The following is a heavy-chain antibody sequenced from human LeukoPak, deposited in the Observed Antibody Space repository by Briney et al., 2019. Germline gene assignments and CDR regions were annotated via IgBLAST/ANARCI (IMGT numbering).Heavy chain of an antibody. D-gene: IGHD5-24*01. J-gene: IGHJ3*02. CDR2: IYYSGST. V-gene: IGHV4-31*03. Sequence: PSQTLSLTCSVSGGSISSDDYCWNWIRQHPGKGLEWIGYIYYSGSTYYNPSLKSRVALSVDTSKNQFSLKLSPLTAADTAVYYCAKSREEIRGLDAFDIWGQGTMVTVSS. CDR1: GGSISSDDYC. CDR3: AKSREEIRGLDAFDI.